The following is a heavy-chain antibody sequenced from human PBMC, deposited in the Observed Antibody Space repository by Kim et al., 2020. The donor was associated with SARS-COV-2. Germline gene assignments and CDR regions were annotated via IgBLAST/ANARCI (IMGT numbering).Heavy chain of an antibody. J-gene: IGHJ6*02. CDR2: IIPIFGTA. V-gene: IGHV1-69*13. CDR3: ASSVNWNDGVDYYYGMDV. D-gene: IGHD1-20*01. Sequence: SVKVSCKASGGTFSSYAISWVRQAPGQGLEWMGGIIPIFGTANYAQKFQGRVTITADESTSTAYMELSSLRSEDTAVYYCASSVNWNDGVDYYYGMDVWGQGATVTVSS. CDR1: GGTFSSYA.